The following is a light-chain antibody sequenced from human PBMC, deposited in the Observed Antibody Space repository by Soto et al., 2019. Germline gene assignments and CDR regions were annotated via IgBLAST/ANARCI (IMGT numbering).Light chain of an antibody. Sequence: DIQMTQSPSSLSASVGDRVTITCRASQGIKKYLAWYQQKPGKLPELLIYAASTLHSGVPSRFSGSGSGTDFTLTISSLQPEDVATYFCQKYNSGPPWTFGQGTKVEIK. CDR3: QKYNSGPPWT. J-gene: IGKJ1*01. CDR2: AAS. CDR1: QGIKKY. V-gene: IGKV1-27*01.